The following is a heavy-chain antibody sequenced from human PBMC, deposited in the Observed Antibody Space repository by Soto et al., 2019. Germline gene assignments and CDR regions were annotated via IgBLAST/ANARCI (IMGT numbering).Heavy chain of an antibody. CDR3: TRVGVPWLRGIDY. V-gene: IGHV3-49*03. CDR1: GFTFGDYA. D-gene: IGHD3-16*01. Sequence: GGSLRLSCAASGFTFGDYAMSWFRQAPGKGLEWVGFIRSKAYGGTTEYAASVKGRFTISRDDSKSIAYLQMNSLKTEDTAVYYCTRVGVPWLRGIDYWGQGTLVTVSS. CDR2: IRSKAYGGTT. J-gene: IGHJ4*02.